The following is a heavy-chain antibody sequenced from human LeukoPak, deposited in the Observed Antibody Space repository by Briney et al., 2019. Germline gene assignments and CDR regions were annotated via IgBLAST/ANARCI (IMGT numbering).Heavy chain of an antibody. CDR3: ARVLGDFWSQAGFDP. Sequence: GASVKVSCKTSGYTFTGHYMHWVRQAPGQGLEWMGWINPNSGGRTYAQKFQGRVTMTRDTSISTAYMELSRLRSDDTAVYYCARVLGDFWSQAGFDPWGQGTLVTLSS. V-gene: IGHV1-2*02. CDR1: GYTFTGHY. J-gene: IGHJ5*02. D-gene: IGHD3-3*01. CDR2: INPNSGGR.